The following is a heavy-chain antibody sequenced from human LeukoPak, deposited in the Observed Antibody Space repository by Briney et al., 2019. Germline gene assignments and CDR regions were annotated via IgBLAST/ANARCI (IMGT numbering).Heavy chain of an antibody. J-gene: IGHJ6*02. CDR1: GYTFTGYY. Sequence: APVKVSCKASGYTFTGYYMHWVRQAPGQGLEWMGWINPNSGGTNYAQKFQGRVTMTRDTSISTAYMELSRLRSDDTAVYYCARSTVVTGGYYYYYGMDVWGQGTTVTVSS. CDR2: INPNSGGT. D-gene: IGHD4-23*01. V-gene: IGHV1-2*02. CDR3: ARSTVVTGGYYYYYGMDV.